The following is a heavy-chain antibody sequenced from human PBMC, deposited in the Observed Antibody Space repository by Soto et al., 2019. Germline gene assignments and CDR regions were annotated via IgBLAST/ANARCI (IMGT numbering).Heavy chain of an antibody. CDR2: ISSSSSTI. CDR1: GYTFSSNS. J-gene: IGHJ5*02. CDR3: ASELAALYWFDP. V-gene: IGHV3-48*02. Sequence: EVQLVESGRGLVQPGGSLRLSSAASGYTFSSNSMNWVRQAPGKGLEWVSYISSSSSTIYYADSVKGRFTISRDNAKNSLYLQMNSLRDEDTAVYYCASELAALYWFDPWGRGTLVTVSS. D-gene: IGHD1-1*01.